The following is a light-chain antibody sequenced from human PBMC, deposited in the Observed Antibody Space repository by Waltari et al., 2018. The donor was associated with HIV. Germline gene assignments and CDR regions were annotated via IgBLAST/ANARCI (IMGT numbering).Light chain of an antibody. CDR3: ASYRNNTLFV. J-gene: IGLJ1*01. Sequence: HSALTQPASVSGSPGQSITISCSGTKDDIGLYNYVSWYQQFPGKVPKLMSDDVRERPSGISDRFSGSKSANTASLNISRLQAEDDADYYCASYRNNTLFVFGSGTQVTV. CDR1: KDDIGLYNY. V-gene: IGLV2-14*03. CDR2: DVR.